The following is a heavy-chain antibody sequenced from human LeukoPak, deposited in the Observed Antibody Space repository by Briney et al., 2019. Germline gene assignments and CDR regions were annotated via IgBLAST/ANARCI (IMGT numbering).Heavy chain of an antibody. D-gene: IGHD3-22*01. Sequence: SETLSLTCTVSGGSVSSGSYYWSWIRQPPGKGLEWIGYIYYSGSTNYNPSLKSRVTISVHTSKNQFSLKLSSVTAADTAVYYCAREVADYYDSSGYYRSFDYWGQGTLVTVSS. CDR1: GGSVSSGSYY. V-gene: IGHV4-61*01. CDR2: IYYSGST. CDR3: AREVADYYDSSGYYRSFDY. J-gene: IGHJ4*02.